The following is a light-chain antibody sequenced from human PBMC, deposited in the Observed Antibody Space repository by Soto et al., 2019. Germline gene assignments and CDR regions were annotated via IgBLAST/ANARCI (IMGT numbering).Light chain of an antibody. Sequence: EIVLTQSPATLSVSPGERATLSCRASQNVNTNLAWYQQRPGQAPRLLIYGTSSRATGIPDRFSGSGSGTDFTLTISRLEPEDFAVYYCQQYGSSITFGQGTRLEIK. CDR2: GTS. V-gene: IGKV3-20*01. CDR3: QQYGSSIT. J-gene: IGKJ5*01. CDR1: QNVNTN.